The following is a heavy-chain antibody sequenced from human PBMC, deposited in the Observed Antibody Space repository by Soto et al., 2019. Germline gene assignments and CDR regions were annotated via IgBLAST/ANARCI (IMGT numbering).Heavy chain of an antibody. D-gene: IGHD5-12*01. J-gene: IGHJ6*02. Sequence: GASVKVSCKASGGTFSSYAISWVRQAPGQGLEWMGGIIPIFGTANYAQKFQGRVTITADESTSTAYMELSSLRSEDTAVYYCARGNRLSGYDVGYYYYGMDVWGQGTTVTVSS. CDR3: ARGNRLSGYDVGYYYYGMDV. CDR2: IIPIFGTA. V-gene: IGHV1-69*13. CDR1: GGTFSSYA.